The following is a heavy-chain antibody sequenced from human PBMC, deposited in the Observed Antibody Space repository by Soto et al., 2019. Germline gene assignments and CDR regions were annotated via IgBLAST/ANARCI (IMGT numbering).Heavy chain of an antibody. V-gene: IGHV4-31*03. J-gene: IGHJ4*02. CDR2: IYYSGGT. Sequence: QVQLQESCPGLVKPSQTLSLTCTVSGGSISNGCYYWSWIRQHPGEGLEWIGYIYYSGGTDYNPAIKSRVTISVDTAKNKYSLKLSSVTAADTAVYYCARAPLDPDYGGQGTLVTVSS. CDR3: ARAPLDPDY. CDR1: GGSISNGCYY.